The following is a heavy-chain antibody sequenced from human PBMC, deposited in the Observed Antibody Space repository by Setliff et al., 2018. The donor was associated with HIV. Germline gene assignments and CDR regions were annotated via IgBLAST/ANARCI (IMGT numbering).Heavy chain of an antibody. Sequence: VASVKVSCKASGYTFINYAMNWVRQAPGQGLEWMGWINTQTGSPTYAQAFTGRFVFSVDTSVTTAYLQTSGLKADDTAVYYCARALYGDYGGDLNWLDPWGQGTLVTVSS. D-gene: IGHD4-17*01. CDR3: ARALYGDYGGDLNWLDP. V-gene: IGHV7-4-1*02. CDR1: GYTFINYA. J-gene: IGHJ5*02. CDR2: INTQTGSP.